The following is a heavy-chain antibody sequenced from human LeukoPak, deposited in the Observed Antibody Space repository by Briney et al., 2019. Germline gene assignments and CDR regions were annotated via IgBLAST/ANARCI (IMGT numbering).Heavy chain of an antibody. CDR3: ASVVRGVIANYYYYYMDV. V-gene: IGHV4-34*01. CDR2: VDHSGST. D-gene: IGHD3-10*01. Sequence: SETLSLTCAVYGGSFSDKHWSWIRQTPGKGRVWIREVDHSGSTNYSPSLKSRVTISVDTSKNQFSLKLSSVTAADTAVYFCASVVRGVIANYYYYYMDVWGKGTTVIVSS. J-gene: IGHJ6*03. CDR1: GGSFSDKH.